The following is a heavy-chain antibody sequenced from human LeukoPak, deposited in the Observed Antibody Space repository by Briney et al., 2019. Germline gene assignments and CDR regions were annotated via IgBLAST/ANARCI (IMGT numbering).Heavy chain of an antibody. CDR1: GGSISSYY. CDR2: IYYSGST. J-gene: IGHJ3*02. V-gene: IGHV4-59*01. D-gene: IGHD3-10*01. Sequence: SETPSLTCTVSGGSISSYYWSWIRQPPGKGLEWIGYIYYSGSTNYNPSLKSRVTISVDTSKNQFSLKLSSVTAADTAVYYCARSSYYYAADAFDIWGQGTMVTVSS. CDR3: ARSSYYYAADAFDI.